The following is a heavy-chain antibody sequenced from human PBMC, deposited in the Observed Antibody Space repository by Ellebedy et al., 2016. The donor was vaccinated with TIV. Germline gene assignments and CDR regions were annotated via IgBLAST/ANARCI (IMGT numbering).Heavy chain of an antibody. Sequence: MPSETLSLTCSVSGGSISSYYWTWIRQSPGEGLEWIGHVDHSGSTNYNPSLESRVSISVDTSKNQFSLKLSSVTAADTAVYYCARGAMLSGYFDYWGQGTLVTVSS. V-gene: IGHV4-59*12. D-gene: IGHD3-16*01. CDR2: VDHSGST. J-gene: IGHJ4*02. CDR3: ARGAMLSGYFDY. CDR1: GGSISSYY.